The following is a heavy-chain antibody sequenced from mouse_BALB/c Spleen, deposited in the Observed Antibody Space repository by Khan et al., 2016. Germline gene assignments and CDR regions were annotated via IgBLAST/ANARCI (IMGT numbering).Heavy chain of an antibody. CDR2: ITYSGST. J-gene: IGHJ3*01. V-gene: IGHV3-2*02. CDR1: GYSITSDYA. CDR3: ARDYYGSSFFDY. D-gene: IGHD1-1*01. Sequence: EVQLQESGPGLVKPSQSLSLTCSVTGYSITSDYAWNWLRQFPGSKLEWMGYITYSGSTSYNPSLKSRISITRDTSKNQFFLQLNSVTTEDTATYYCARDYYGSSFFDYWGQGTLVTVSA.